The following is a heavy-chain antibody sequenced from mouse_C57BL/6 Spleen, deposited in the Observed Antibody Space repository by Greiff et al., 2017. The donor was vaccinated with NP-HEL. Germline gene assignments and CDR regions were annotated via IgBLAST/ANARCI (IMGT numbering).Heavy chain of an antibody. CDR3: AREGYGSSHGYFDV. D-gene: IGHD1-1*01. CDR2: INPSSGYT. J-gene: IGHJ1*03. CDR1: GYTFTSYW. V-gene: IGHV1-7*01. Sequence: QVHVKQSGAELAKPGASVKLSCKASGYTFTSYWMHWVKQRPGQGLEWIGYINPSSGYTKYNQKFKDKAPLPADKSSSTAYMQLSSLTCDDSAVYYCAREGYGSSHGYFDVWGTGTTVTVSS.